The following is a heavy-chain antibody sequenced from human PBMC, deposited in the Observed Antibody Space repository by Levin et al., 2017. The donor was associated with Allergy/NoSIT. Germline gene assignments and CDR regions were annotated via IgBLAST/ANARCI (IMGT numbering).Heavy chain of an antibody. CDR2: IYYSGST. V-gene: IGHV4-31*11. J-gene: IGHJ6*03. Sequence: PSETLSLTCAVSGASINYSGYYWTWIRQHPGKGLEWIGYIYYSGSTHYNPSLKSRVTISVDTSKNYFSLRLSSVTAADTAVYYCARTLYGDYVPYYMDVWGKGTTVTVSS. CDR1: GASINYSGYY. D-gene: IGHD4-17*01. CDR3: ARTLYGDYVPYYMDV.